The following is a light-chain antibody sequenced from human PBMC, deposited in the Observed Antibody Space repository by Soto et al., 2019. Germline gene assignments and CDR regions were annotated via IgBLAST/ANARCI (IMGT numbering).Light chain of an antibody. CDR1: GSNIGSNY. V-gene: IGLV1-51*01. J-gene: IGLJ3*02. CDR2: DND. Sequence: HSVLTQPPSVSAAPGQRVTISCTGSGSNIGSNYLSWYQQLPGTAPKLLIYDNDKRPSGIPARFSASKSGTSATLDITGLQTGDEAYYYCGTCDSILTVWMFGGGTKVTVL. CDR3: GTCDSILTVWM.